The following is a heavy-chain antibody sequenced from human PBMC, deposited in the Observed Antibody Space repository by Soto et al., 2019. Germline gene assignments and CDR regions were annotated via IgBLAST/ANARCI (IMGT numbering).Heavy chain of an antibody. V-gene: IGHV3-23*01. J-gene: IGHJ4*02. D-gene: IGHD4-17*01. CDR2: ISGSGGST. Sequence: EVQVSESGGGLVQPGGSLRLSCAASGFTFSTYAMSWVRQAPGKGLEWVSAISGSGGSTYYADSVKGRFTISRDNSKNTMYLQMNSLRAEDTAVYHCAKDQGGDYVWVYWGQGTLVTVSS. CDR3: AKDQGGDYVWVY. CDR1: GFTFSTYA.